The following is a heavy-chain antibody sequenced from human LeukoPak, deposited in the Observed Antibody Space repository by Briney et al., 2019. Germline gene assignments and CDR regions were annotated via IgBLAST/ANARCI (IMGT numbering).Heavy chain of an antibody. CDR3: ARVYSSGWYGGSYYYYMDV. Sequence: PGGSLRLSWAASGFTFSSYWMSWVRQAPGKGPEWVANIKQDGSEKYYVDSVKGRFTISRDNAKNSLYLQMNSLRAEDTAVYYCARVYSSGWYGGSYYYYMDVWGKGTTVTVSS. CDR1: GFTFSSYW. D-gene: IGHD6-19*01. V-gene: IGHV3-7*01. CDR2: IKQDGSEK. J-gene: IGHJ6*03.